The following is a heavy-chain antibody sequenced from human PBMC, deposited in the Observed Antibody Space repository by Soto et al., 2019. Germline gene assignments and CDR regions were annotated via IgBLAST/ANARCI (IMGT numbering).Heavy chain of an antibody. J-gene: IGHJ6*02. CDR2: INHSGST. D-gene: IGHD5-18*01. CDR1: GGSFSGYY. Sequence: PSETLSLTCAVYGGSFSGYYWSWIRQPPGKGLEWIGEINHSGSTNYNPSLKSRVTISVDTSKNQFSLKLSSVTAADTAVYYCARGRRSYGFRYYYYGMDVWGQGTTVTVSS. CDR3: ARGRRSYGFRYYYYGMDV. V-gene: IGHV4-34*01.